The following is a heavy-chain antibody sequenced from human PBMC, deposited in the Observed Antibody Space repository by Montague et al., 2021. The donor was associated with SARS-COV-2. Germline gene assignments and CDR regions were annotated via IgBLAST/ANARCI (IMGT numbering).Heavy chain of an antibody. CDR1: GFTFSYYA. Sequence: SLRLSCAASGFTFSYYAMFWVRQAPGKGLEWVAVFPADRRNIYYAESVKGRFTVSRDNSRDTLYLQMNSLRVEDTAMYYCARDLAGRFDLWGQGTLVTVSS. CDR3: ARDLAGRFDL. CDR2: FPADRRNI. J-gene: IGHJ5*02. V-gene: IGHV3-30*01.